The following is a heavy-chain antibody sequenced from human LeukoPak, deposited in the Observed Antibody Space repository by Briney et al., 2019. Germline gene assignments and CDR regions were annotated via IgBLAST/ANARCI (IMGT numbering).Heavy chain of an antibody. Sequence: ASVKVSCKASGYTFTGYYMHWVRQAPGQGLEWMGWINPNSGGTNYAQKFQGRVTMTRDTSISTAYMELSSLRSEDTAVYYCARHTIFGGGGFDYWGQGTLVTVSS. CDR1: GYTFTGYY. V-gene: IGHV1-2*02. CDR2: INPNSGGT. CDR3: ARHTIFGGGGFDY. D-gene: IGHD3-3*01. J-gene: IGHJ4*02.